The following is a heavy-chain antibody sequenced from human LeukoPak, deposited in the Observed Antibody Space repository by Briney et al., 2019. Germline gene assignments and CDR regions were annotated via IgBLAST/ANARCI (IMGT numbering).Heavy chain of an antibody. Sequence: PSETLSLTCTVSGGSISSGGYYWSWIRQPPGKGLEWIGYVYHSGSTYYNPSLKSRVTISVDRSKNQFSLKLSSVTAADTAVYYCASPSGSGDYWGQGTLVTVSS. D-gene: IGHD1-26*01. CDR1: GGSISSGGYY. V-gene: IGHV4-30-2*01. CDR3: ASPSGSGDY. CDR2: VYHSGST. J-gene: IGHJ4*02.